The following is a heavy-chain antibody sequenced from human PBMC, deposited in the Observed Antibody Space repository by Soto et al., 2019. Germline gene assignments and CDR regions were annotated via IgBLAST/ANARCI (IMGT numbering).Heavy chain of an antibody. CDR3: ARVPSPFDYYYAMDV. CDR2: IFSSGTT. CDR1: GDSISSGNKY. J-gene: IGHJ6*02. Sequence: QVQLRESGPGLVMPSQTLSLTCTVSGDSISSGNKYWSWIRQPPGKGLEWIGYIFSSGTTYYNPSLKSRLTMSLDASQNQFSLKINSLTDADTAVYFCARVPSPFDYYYAMDVWGQGTTVTVSS. D-gene: IGHD3-16*01. V-gene: IGHV4-30-4*01.